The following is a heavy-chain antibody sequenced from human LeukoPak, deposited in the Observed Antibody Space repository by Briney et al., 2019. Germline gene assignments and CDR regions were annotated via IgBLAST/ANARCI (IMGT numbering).Heavy chain of an antibody. CDR1: GGSISSSSYY. CDR2: IYYSGST. J-gene: IGHJ4*02. D-gene: IGHD3-9*01. CDR3: ARPHYDILTGYRD. V-gene: IGHV4-39*01. Sequence: KPSETLSLTCTVSGGSISSSSYYWGWIRQLPGKGLEWIGSIYYSGSTYYNPSLKSRVTISVDTSKNQFSLKLSSVTAADTAVYYCARPHYDILTGYRDWGQGTLVTVSS.